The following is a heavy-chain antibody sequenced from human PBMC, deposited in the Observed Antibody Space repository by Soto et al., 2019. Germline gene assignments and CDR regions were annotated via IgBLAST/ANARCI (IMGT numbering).Heavy chain of an antibody. D-gene: IGHD4-17*01. V-gene: IGHV4-39*01. CDR3: ARRRTVTTLSYFDY. J-gene: IGHJ4*02. CDR2: IYYSGST. CDR1: GGSISSSSYY. Sequence: QLQLQESGPGLVKPSETLSLTCTVSGGSISSSSYYWGWIRQPPGKGLEWIGSIYYSGSTYYNPSLKSRVTISVDTSKNQFSLKLSSVTAADTAVYYCARRRTVTTLSYFDYWGQGTLVTVSS.